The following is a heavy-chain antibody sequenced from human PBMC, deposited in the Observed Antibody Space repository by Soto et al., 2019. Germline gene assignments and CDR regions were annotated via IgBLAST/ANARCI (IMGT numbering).Heavy chain of an antibody. Sequence: EVQLVEYGGGLVKPGGSLRLSCAASGFTFCSHSMNWVRQAPGKGLEWVSCIGSSSRSIYYADSVKGRFTISRDNAKNSLYLQMNSLRAEDTALYYCARETTEAFDIWGHGTMVTVSS. CDR3: ARETTEAFDI. J-gene: IGHJ3*02. CDR2: IGSSSRSI. V-gene: IGHV3-21*01. D-gene: IGHD1-1*01. CDR1: GFTFCSHS.